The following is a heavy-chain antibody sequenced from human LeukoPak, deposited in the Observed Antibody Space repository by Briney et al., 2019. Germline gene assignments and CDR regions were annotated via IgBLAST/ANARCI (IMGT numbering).Heavy chain of an antibody. V-gene: IGHV3-15*01. CDR1: GFTFSNAW. J-gene: IGHJ4*02. CDR2: IKSKTDGGTT. CDR3: TTDPLYYYGSGSYYNFDN. D-gene: IGHD3-10*01. Sequence: GGSLRLSCAASGFTFSNAWMSWVRQAPGKGLEWVGRIKSKTDGGTTDYAAPVKGRFTISRDDSKNTLYLQMNSLKTEDTAVYYCTTDPLYYYGSGSYYNFDNWGQGTLVTVSS.